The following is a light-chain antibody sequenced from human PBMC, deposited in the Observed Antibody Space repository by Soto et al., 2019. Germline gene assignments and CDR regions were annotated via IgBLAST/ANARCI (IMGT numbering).Light chain of an antibody. CDR1: QDISNY. Sequence: DIQMTQSPSSLSASVGDRVTITCQASQDISNYLIWYQQKPGKAPKLLIYDASNLETGVPSRFSGSGSGTDFTFTISNLQPEYIATYYCQQYDNLPITFGQGTRLEIK. V-gene: IGKV1-33*01. CDR3: QQYDNLPIT. CDR2: DAS. J-gene: IGKJ5*01.